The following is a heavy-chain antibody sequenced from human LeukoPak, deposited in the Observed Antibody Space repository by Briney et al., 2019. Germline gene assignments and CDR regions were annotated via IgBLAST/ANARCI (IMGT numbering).Heavy chain of an antibody. V-gene: IGHV3-53*01. D-gene: IGHD3-16*01. CDR1: GLIVSSNF. Sequence: GGSLRLSCAASGLIVSSNFMSWVRQAPGKGLEWVSIIYSNGNTYYADSVKGRFTIARDKSKNTLSLQMNSLRAEDTAVYYCAILGDLNGGTDYWGQGTLVTVSS. CDR3: AILGDLNGGTDY. J-gene: IGHJ4*02. CDR2: IYSNGNT.